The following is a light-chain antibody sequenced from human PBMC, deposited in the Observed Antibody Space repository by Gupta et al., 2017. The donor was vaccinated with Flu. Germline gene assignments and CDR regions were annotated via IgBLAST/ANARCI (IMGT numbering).Light chain of an antibody. CDR2: LGS. CDR1: QSLLHSNGYNY. V-gene: IGKV2-28*01. J-gene: IGKJ1*01. Sequence: DIVMTQSPRSLPVTPGEPAFISCRSSQSLLHSNGYNYLDWYLQKPGQSPQLLIYLGSNRASGVPDRVSGSGSGTDFTLKISRVEAEDVGTYYCMQVLQTPQTFGQGTRVEI. CDR3: MQVLQTPQT.